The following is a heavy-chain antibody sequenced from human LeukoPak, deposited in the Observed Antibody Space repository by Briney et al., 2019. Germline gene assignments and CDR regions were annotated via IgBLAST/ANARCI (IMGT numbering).Heavy chain of an antibody. CDR2: IDPSDSYT. J-gene: IGHJ4*02. Sequence: GESLKISCKGSGYSFTSYWICLVRQMPGKVLEWVGRIDPSDSYTNYSPSFQGHVTISAAKSISTAYLQWSSLKASDTVMYYWARPDSSGWYVYWGQGTLVTVSS. CDR3: ARPDSSGWYVY. D-gene: IGHD6-19*01. CDR1: GYSFTSYW. V-gene: IGHV5-10-1*01.